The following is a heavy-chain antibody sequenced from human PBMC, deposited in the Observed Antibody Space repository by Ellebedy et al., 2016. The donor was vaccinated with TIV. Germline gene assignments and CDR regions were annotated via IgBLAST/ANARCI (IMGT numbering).Heavy chain of an antibody. V-gene: IGHV4-34*01. D-gene: IGHD4-17*01. J-gene: IGHJ4*02. CDR2: INHSGST. Sequence: MPSETLSLTCTVYGGSFSGYYWSWIRQPPGKGLEWIGEINHSGSTNYNPSLKSRVTISVATSKNQFSLKLSPVTAADTAVYYCARGTTGDYGYWGQGTLVTVSS. CDR3: ARGTTGDYGY. CDR1: GGSFSGYY.